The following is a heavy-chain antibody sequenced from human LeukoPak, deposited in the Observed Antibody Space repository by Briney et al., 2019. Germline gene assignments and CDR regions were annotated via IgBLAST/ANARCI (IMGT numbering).Heavy chain of an antibody. CDR2: FISGGNT. Sequence: TGGSLRLSCAASGFTFNTYAMSWVRQAPGKGLGWVSTFISGGNTYYADSVKGRFTISRDDSKNTLYLQMNSLRAEDTAVYYCAKDLVGDYSKAFDIWGQGTMVTVSS. D-gene: IGHD1-26*01. J-gene: IGHJ3*02. V-gene: IGHV3-23*01. CDR1: GFTFNTYA. CDR3: AKDLVGDYSKAFDI.